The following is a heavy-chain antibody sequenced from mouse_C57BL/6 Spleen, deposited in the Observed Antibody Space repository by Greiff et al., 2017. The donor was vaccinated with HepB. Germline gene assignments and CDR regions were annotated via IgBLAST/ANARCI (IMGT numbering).Heavy chain of an antibody. J-gene: IGHJ3*01. D-gene: IGHD1-1*01. CDR1: GYTFTDYE. V-gene: IGHV1-15*01. Sequence: VQLQQSGAELVRPGASVTLSCKASGYTFTDYEMHWVKQTPVHGLEWIGAIDPETGGTAYNQKFKGKAILTADKSSSTAYMELRSLTSEDSAVYYCTRVYGSSYGFAYWGQGTLVTVSA. CDR3: TRVYGSSYGFAY. CDR2: IDPETGGT.